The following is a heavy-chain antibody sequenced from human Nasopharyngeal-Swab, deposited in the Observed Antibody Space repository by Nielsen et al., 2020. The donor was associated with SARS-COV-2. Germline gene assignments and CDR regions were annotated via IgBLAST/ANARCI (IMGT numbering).Heavy chain of an antibody. D-gene: IGHD4-17*01. CDR2: INTNTGNP. CDR3: ARDGISSLSYGDDSNDY. Sequence: ASVKVSCKASGYTFTSYAMNWVRQAPGQGLEWMGWINTNTGNPTYAQGFTGRFVFSLDTSVSTAYLQISSLKAEDTAVYYCARDGISSLSYGDDSNDYWGQGTLVTVSS. V-gene: IGHV7-4-1*02. J-gene: IGHJ4*02. CDR1: GYTFTSYA.